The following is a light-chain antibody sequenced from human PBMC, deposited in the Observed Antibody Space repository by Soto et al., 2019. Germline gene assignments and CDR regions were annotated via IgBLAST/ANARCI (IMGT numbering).Light chain of an antibody. V-gene: IGKV1-5*01. CDR3: QQYNRYWT. Sequence: DIQMTQSPSTLSASVGDRVTITCRASQSVSSWLAWDQQKPGKAPKVLIYDASSLESGVPSRFSGSGSGTEFTLTISSLQPDDFATYYCQQYNRYWTFGQGTKV. CDR1: QSVSSW. J-gene: IGKJ1*01. CDR2: DAS.